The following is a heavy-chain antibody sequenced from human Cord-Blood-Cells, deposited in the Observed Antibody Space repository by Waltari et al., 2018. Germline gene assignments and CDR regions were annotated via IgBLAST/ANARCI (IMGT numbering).Heavy chain of an antibody. D-gene: IGHD3-3*01. V-gene: IGHV4-39*01. CDR3: ARHIRFLEWLGMNFDY. CDR2: IYYSGST. J-gene: IGHJ4*02. Sequence: QLQLQESGPGLVKPSETLSLTCPVSGGSISSSSYYWGWIRQPPGKGLEWIGSIYYSGSTYYNPSLKSRVTISVDTSKNQFSLKLSSVTAADTAVYYCARHIRFLEWLGMNFDYWGQGTLLTVSS. CDR1: GGSISSSSYY.